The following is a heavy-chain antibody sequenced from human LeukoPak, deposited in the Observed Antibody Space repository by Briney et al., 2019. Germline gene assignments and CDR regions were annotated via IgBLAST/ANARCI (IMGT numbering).Heavy chain of an antibody. Sequence: GGSLRLSCAASGFTFSSYAMSWVRQAPGKGLEWVSAISGSCGSTYYADSVKGRFTISRDNSKNTLYLQMNSLRAEDTAVYYCANNYCSSTSCSFDYWGQGTLVTVSS. CDR2: ISGSCGST. V-gene: IGHV3-23*01. CDR3: ANNYCSSTSCSFDY. CDR1: GFTFSSYA. D-gene: IGHD2-2*01. J-gene: IGHJ4*02.